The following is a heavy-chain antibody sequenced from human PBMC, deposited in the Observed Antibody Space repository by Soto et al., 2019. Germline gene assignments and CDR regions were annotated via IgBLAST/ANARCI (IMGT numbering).Heavy chain of an antibody. Sequence: LRLSCAASGFTFSNYGMHWVRQAPGKGLEWVAMISYDGNNEYYADSVRGRFTISRDNSKNSLYLQMNSLRADDTALYYCAKNHLGKPYYYYYVMDVWGQGTTVTVSS. V-gene: IGHV3-30*18. J-gene: IGHJ6*02. CDR3: AKNHLGKPYYYYYVMDV. CDR1: GFTFSNYG. D-gene: IGHD6-13*01. CDR2: ISYDGNNE.